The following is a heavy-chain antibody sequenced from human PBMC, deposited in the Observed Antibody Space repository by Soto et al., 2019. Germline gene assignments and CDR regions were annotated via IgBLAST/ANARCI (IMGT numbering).Heavy chain of an antibody. J-gene: IGHJ4*02. CDR3: ARGKFYDSTAYYLDY. CDR2: INPNRGVT. Sequence: ASVKVSCKASGYTFSDSYLHWVRQAPGQGLEWMGWINPNRGVTNYAQKFQGWVAMTSDTFISTAYLELSRLKSDDTAIYYCARGKFYDSTAYYLDYWGQGTLVTSPQ. V-gene: IGHV1-2*04. D-gene: IGHD3-22*01. CDR1: GYTFSDSY.